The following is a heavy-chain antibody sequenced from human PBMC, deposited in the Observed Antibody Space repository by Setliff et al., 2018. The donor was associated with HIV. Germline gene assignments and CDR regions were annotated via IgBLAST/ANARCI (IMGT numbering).Heavy chain of an antibody. Sequence: SETLSLTCAVDGGSFSGYYWSWIRQPPGKGLEWIGEINHSGSTNYNPSLKSRVTISVDTSKNQFSLKLSSVTAADTAVYYCARGRRYSYGSRFDYWGQGTLVTVSS. CDR3: ARGRRYSYGSRFDY. CDR1: GGSFSGYY. CDR2: INHSGST. V-gene: IGHV4-34*01. D-gene: IGHD5-18*01. J-gene: IGHJ4*02.